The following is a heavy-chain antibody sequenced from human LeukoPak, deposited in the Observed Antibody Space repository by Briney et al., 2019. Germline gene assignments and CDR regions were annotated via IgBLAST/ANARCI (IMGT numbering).Heavy chain of an antibody. Sequence: SETLSLTCTVSGGSISSHFWSWIRQPPAKGLEWIGNIYNSGTTNYNPSLKSRVTLSVDTSNNQLSLQLTSVTAADTAVYYCTKATQWLAFDYWGRGTLVTVSS. V-gene: IGHV4-59*11. CDR3: TKATQWLAFDY. CDR1: GGSISSHF. J-gene: IGHJ4*02. D-gene: IGHD6-19*01. CDR2: IYNSGTT.